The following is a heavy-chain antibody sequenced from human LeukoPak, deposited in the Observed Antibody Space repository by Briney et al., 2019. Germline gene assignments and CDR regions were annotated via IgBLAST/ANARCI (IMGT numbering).Heavy chain of an antibody. CDR2: ITGSGAFT. CDR3: AKGKDDSSGWYFFY. J-gene: IGHJ4*02. CDR1: GFTFITYS. V-gene: IGHV3-23*01. Sequence: GGSLRLSCAASGFTFITYSMTWVRQAPGRGLEWVSAITGSGAFTDYADSVKGRFTISRDNPKNTLYLQMNSLRAEDTAVYYCAKGKDDSSGWYFFYWGQGTLVTVSS. D-gene: IGHD6-19*01.